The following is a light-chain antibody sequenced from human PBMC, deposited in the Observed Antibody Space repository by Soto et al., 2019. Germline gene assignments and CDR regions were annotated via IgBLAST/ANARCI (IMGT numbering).Light chain of an antibody. CDR1: SSDVGSYNY. Sequence: QSALTQPASVSGSPGQSITISCTRTSSDVGSYNYVSWYQQHPGKAPKLMIYDVSNRPSGVSNRFSGSKSGNTASLTISGLQAEDEADYYCSSYTSRRSYVFGTGTKVTVL. CDR2: DVS. V-gene: IGLV2-14*01. CDR3: SSYTSRRSYV. J-gene: IGLJ1*01.